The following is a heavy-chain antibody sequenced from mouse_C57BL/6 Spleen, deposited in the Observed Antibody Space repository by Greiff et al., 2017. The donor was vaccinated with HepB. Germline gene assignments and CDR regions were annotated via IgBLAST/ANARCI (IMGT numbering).Heavy chain of an antibody. CDR3: ARFITTVVAPFDY. Sequence: EVKLVESGPGLVKPSQSLSLSCSVTGYSITSGYFWNWIRQFPGNKLEWLGYISYDGSNNYNPYLKNRISITRDTSKNQFFLKLNSVTTEDTATYYCARFITTVVAPFDYWGQGTTLTVSS. D-gene: IGHD1-1*01. CDR1: GYSITSGYF. J-gene: IGHJ2*01. V-gene: IGHV3-6*01. CDR2: ISYDGSN.